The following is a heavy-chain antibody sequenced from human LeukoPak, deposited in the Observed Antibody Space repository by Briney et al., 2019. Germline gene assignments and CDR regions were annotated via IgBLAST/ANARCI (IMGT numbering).Heavy chain of an antibody. J-gene: IGHJ4*02. Sequence: PGGSLRLSCAASGFTFSNYAMSWVRQAPGKGLEWVSAISGSGGSTYYADSVKGRFTISRDNSKNTLYLQMNSLRAEDTAVYYCAKDQRGTTVVTVTDYWGQGTLVTVSS. CDR1: GFTFSNYA. V-gene: IGHV3-23*01. CDR3: AKDQRGTTVVTVTDY. CDR2: ISGSGGST. D-gene: IGHD4-17*01.